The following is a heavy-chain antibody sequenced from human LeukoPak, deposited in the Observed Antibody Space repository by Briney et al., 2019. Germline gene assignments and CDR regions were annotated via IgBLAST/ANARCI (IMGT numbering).Heavy chain of an antibody. Sequence: ASVKVSCKGSGYTFTNYAVHWVRQAPGQRLEWLGWINAGNGNTRYSHKFQGRVTITGDTSASTAYMELSSLRSEDTAVYFCARMVYYDSSPFDYWGQGTLVTVSS. CDR2: INAGNGNT. CDR3: ARMVYYDSSPFDY. D-gene: IGHD3-22*01. J-gene: IGHJ4*02. CDR1: GYTFTNYA. V-gene: IGHV1-3*01.